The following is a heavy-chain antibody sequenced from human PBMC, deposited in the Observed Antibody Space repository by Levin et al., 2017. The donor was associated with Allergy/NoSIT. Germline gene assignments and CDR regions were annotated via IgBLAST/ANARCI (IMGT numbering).Heavy chain of an antibody. D-gene: IGHD3-10*01. J-gene: IGHJ4*02. CDR2: IVPILGTA. V-gene: IGHV1-69*05. Sequence: PGGSLRLSCKAPGDTLNNYGISWVRQAPGQGLEWMGVIVPILGTATYGQSFQGRVTITTDESTSTVYMELSSLTSEDTAVYYCARGGGITARPFEYWSQGSLVTVSS. CDR1: GDTLNNYG. CDR3: ARGGGITARPFEY.